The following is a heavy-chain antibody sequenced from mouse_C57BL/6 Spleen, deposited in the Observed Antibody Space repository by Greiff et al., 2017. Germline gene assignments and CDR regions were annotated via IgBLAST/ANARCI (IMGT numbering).Heavy chain of an antibody. CDR3: VRHENYYGSSYLYYAMDY. Sequence: EAGGGLVQPKGSLKLSCAASGFSFNTYAMNWVRQAPGKGLEWVARIRSKSNNYATYYADSVKDRFTISRDDSESTLYLQMNNLKTEDTAMYYCVRHENYYGSSYLYYAMDYWGQGTSVTVSS. CDR2: IRSKSNNYAT. CDR1: GFSFNTYA. V-gene: IGHV10-1*01. J-gene: IGHJ4*01. D-gene: IGHD1-1*01.